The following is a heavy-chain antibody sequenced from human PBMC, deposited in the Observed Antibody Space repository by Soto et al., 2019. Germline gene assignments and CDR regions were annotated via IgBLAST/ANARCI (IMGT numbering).Heavy chain of an antibody. CDR3: AKATRGGAATLIRDY. CDR2: ISGSGGST. J-gene: IGHJ4*02. Sequence: EVQLLESGGGLVQPGGSLRLSCAAAVFTFSIYAMSWVRQAPGKGLEWVSAISGSGGSTYYADSVKGRFTISRDNSKNTLYLQMNSLRADDTAVYYCAKATRGGAATLIRDYWGQGTLVTVSS. D-gene: IGHD6-13*01. V-gene: IGHV3-23*01. CDR1: VFTFSIYA.